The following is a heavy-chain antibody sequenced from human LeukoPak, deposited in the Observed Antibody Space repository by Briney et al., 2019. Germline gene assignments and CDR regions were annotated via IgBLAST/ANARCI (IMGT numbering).Heavy chain of an antibody. V-gene: IGHV4-34*09. CDR3: AREGRVYGGNWFDP. CDR1: GGSYSGYY. J-gene: IGHJ5*02. CDR2: VNHSGST. D-gene: IGHD4-17*01. Sequence: SDTLSLTCAVYGGSYSGYYWSWIRQPPGKGLESMGEVNHSGSTNYNPSLKSRVTISVDTSKNQFSLKLSSVTAADTAVYYCAREGRVYGGNWFDPWGQGTLVTVSS.